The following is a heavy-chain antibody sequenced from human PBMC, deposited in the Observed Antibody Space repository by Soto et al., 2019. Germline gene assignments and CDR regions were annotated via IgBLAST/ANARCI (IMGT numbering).Heavy chain of an antibody. CDR3: ARDRPAYYYDSSGYYSGAFGY. Sequence: QVQPVQSGAEVKKPGSSVKVSCKASGGTFSTYAIDWVRQAPGQGLEWMGGIIPLFGTAKYAQNFQGRITITADESTNTAYMELSSLRSEDTAMYYCARDRPAYYYDSSGYYSGAFGYWGQGTLVTVSS. J-gene: IGHJ4*02. V-gene: IGHV1-69*01. CDR1: GGTFSTYA. D-gene: IGHD3-22*01. CDR2: IIPLFGTA.